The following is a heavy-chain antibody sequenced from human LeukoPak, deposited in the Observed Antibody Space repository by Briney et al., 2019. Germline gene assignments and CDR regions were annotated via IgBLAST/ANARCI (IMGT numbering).Heavy chain of an antibody. V-gene: IGHV1-8*01. CDR2: MNPNSGNT. Sequence: ASVKVSCKASGYTFTSYDINWVRQATGQGLEWMGWMNPNSGNTGYAQKFQGRVTMTRNTSISTAYMELSSPRSEDTAVYYCARTYSSSWYGRAGFDSWGQGTLVTVSS. CDR1: GYTFTSYD. D-gene: IGHD6-13*01. CDR3: ARTYSSSWYGRAGFDS. J-gene: IGHJ5*01.